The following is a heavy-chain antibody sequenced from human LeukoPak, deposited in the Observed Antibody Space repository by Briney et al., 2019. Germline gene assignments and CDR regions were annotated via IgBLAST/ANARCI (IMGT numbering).Heavy chain of an antibody. CDR2: INHSGST. CDR1: GGSISSSSYY. J-gene: IGHJ1*01. CDR3: ARGHSPVTTKVSYFQH. V-gene: IGHV4-39*07. Sequence: ETLSLTCTVSGGSISSSSYYWSWIRQPPGKGLEWIGEINHSGSTNYNPSLKSRVTILVDTSKNQFSLKLSSVTAADTAVYYCARGHSPVTTKVSYFQHWGQGTLVTVSS. D-gene: IGHD4-17*01.